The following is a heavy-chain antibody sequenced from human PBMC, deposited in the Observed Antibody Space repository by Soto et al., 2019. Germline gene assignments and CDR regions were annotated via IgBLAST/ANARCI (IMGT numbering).Heavy chain of an antibody. CDR3: ARHCSGGSCPETNYYYYGMDV. Sequence: EVQLVQSGAEVKKPGESLKISFKGSGYSFTSYWIGWVRQMPGKGLEWMGIIYPGDSDTRYSPSFQGQVTISADKSISTAYLQWSSLKASDTAMYYCARHCSGGSCPETNYYYYGMDVWGQGTTVTVSS. D-gene: IGHD2-15*01. CDR1: GYSFTSYW. CDR2: IYPGDSDT. J-gene: IGHJ6*02. V-gene: IGHV5-51*01.